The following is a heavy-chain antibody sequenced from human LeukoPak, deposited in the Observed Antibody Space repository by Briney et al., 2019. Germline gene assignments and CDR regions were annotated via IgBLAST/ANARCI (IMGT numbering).Heavy chain of an antibody. D-gene: IGHD3-16*01. Sequence: GASVKVSCKVAGYTLNEVSMHWVRQAPGKGLGWMGGFDPEDGERIYAQKFQGRVTMTEDTSTDTTYMELSSLTSEDTAVYYCAKDDVPQSSLGELTPWGVFDYWGQGALVTVSS. V-gene: IGHV1-24*01. CDR3: AKDDVPQSSLGELTPWGVFDY. CDR1: GYTLNEVS. J-gene: IGHJ4*02. CDR2: FDPEDGER.